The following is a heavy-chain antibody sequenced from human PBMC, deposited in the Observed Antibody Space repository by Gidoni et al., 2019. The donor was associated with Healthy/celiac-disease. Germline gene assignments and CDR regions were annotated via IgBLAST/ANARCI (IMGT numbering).Heavy chain of an antibody. V-gene: IGHV3-9*01. J-gene: IGHJ4*02. D-gene: IGHD6-19*01. CDR3: AKVPGRKQWRLTYYFDY. Sequence: EVQLVESGGGLVQPGRSLRLSCAASGFTFDDSAMPWVRQAPGTGLGWVSGMRWNSGSIGYADSVKGRFTISRDNAKNSLYLQMNSLRAEDTALYYCAKVPGRKQWRLTYYFDYWGQGTLVTVSS. CDR1: GFTFDDSA. CDR2: MRWNSGSI.